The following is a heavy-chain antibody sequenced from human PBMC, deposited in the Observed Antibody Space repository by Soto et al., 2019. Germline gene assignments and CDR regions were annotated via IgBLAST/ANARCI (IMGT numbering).Heavy chain of an antibody. CDR1: GGSFSGYY. CDR3: ARGGITMIVVVRPGRHNWFDP. J-gene: IGHJ5*02. CDR2: INHSGST. V-gene: IGHV4-34*01. D-gene: IGHD3-22*01. Sequence: SETLSLTCAVYGGSFSGYYWSWIRQPPGKGLEWIGEINHSGSTNYNPSLKSRVTISVDTSKIQFSLKLSSVTAADTAVYYCARGGITMIVVVRPGRHNWFDPWGQGTLVTVSS.